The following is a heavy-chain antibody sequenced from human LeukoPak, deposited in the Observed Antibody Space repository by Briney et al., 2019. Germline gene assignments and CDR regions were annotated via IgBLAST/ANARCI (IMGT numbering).Heavy chain of an antibody. CDR3: ARGGGNYEGVDY. D-gene: IGHD1-7*01. V-gene: IGHV4-59*01. J-gene: IGHJ4*02. CDR2: IYYSGST. Sequence: SETLSLTCTVSGGSISSYYWSWIRQPPGKGLEWIGYIYYSGSTNYNPSLKSRVTISVDTSKNQFSLKLSSVTAADTAVYYCARGGGNYEGVDYWGQGTLVIVSS. CDR1: GGSISSYY.